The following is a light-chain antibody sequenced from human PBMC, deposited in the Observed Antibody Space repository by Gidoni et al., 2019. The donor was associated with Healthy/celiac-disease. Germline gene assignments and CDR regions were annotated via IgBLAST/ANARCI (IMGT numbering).Light chain of an antibody. V-gene: IGKV1-33*01. CDR3: QQYDNLPPYT. Sequence: DIHMTPSPSSLSASVGDRVPITCQASQDISNYLNWYQQKPGKAPKLLIYDASNLETGVPSRFSGSGSGTDFTFTISSLQPEDIATYYCQQYDNLPPYTFGQGTKLEIK. J-gene: IGKJ2*01. CDR1: QDISNY. CDR2: DAS.